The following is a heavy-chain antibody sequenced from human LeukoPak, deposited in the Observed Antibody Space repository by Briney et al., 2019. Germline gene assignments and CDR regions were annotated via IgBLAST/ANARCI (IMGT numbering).Heavy chain of an antibody. V-gene: IGHV3-30*18. D-gene: IGHD6-13*01. CDR3: AKDAVAAAGLYYFEY. Sequence: GGSLRLSCAASGFTFSSYGMHWVRQAPGKGLEWVAVISYDGSNKYYADSVKGRFTISRDNSKNTLYLQMNSLRAEDTAVYYCAKDAVAAAGLYYFEYWGQGTLDTVSS. CDR1: GFTFSSYG. CDR2: ISYDGSNK. J-gene: IGHJ4*02.